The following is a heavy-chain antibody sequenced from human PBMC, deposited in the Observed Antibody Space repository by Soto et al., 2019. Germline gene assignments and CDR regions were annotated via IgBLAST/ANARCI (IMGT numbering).Heavy chain of an antibody. J-gene: IGHJ3*02. Sequence: SVKVSCKASGGTFSSYAISWVRQAPGQGLEWMGGIIPIFGTANYAQKFQGRVTITADESTSTAYMELSSLRSEDTAVYYCARGDYYDSSGYPSDAFDIWGQGAMVTVSS. D-gene: IGHD3-22*01. CDR1: GGTFSSYA. V-gene: IGHV1-69*13. CDR3: ARGDYYDSSGYPSDAFDI. CDR2: IIPIFGTA.